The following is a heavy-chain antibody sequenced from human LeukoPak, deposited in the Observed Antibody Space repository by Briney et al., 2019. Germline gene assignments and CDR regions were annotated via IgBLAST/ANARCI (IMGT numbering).Heavy chain of an antibody. Sequence: GGSLRLSCAASGYTFSDFSVNWVRQAPGRGLEWVSSISVRSNYRYYADSVRGRFTISRDDARDSLFLQMNSLRAEDTAVYFCVRLRRNNDRSGYYYYYDYWGQGTLVTVSS. CDR2: ISVRSNYR. V-gene: IGHV3-21*01. CDR3: VRLRRNNDRSGYYYYYDY. D-gene: IGHD3-22*01. CDR1: GYTFSDFS. J-gene: IGHJ4*02.